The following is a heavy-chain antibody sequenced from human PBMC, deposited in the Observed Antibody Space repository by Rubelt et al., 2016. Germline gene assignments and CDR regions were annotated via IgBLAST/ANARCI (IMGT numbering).Heavy chain of an antibody. CDR1: GYSISSGYY. V-gene: IGHV4-38-2*02. J-gene: IGHJ5*02. CDR3: ARGGYCSSTSCYSWFDP. CDR2: IYHSGST. Sequence: QVQLQESGPGLVKPSETLSLTCTVSGYSISSGYYWGWIRQPPGKGLEWIGSIYHSGSTYYNPSLKSRVTISVDTSKNQFPLMLGSVIAADTAVYYCARGGYCSSTSCYSWFDPWGQGTLVTVSS. D-gene: IGHD2-2*02.